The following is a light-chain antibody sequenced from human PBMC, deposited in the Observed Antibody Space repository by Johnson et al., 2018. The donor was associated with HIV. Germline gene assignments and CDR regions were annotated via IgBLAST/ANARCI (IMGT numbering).Light chain of an antibody. CDR1: SSNIGNNY. Sequence: QSVLTQPPSVSAAPGQKVTISCSGSSSNIGNNYISWYQQLPGTAPKLLIYDNNKRPSGIPDRFSGSKSGTSATLGITGLQTGDEAEYYCGTWDGSLSAGAVFGTGTKVTVL. CDR2: DNN. J-gene: IGLJ1*01. CDR3: GTWDGSLSAGAV. V-gene: IGLV1-51*01.